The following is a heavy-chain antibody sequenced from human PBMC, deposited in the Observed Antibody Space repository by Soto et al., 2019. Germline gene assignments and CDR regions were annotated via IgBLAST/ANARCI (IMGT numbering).Heavy chain of an antibody. CDR1: GGSISSGGYY. Sequence: SETLSLTCTVSGGSISSGGYYWSWIRQHPGKGLEWIGYIYYSGSTYYNPSLKSRVTISVDTSKNQFSLKLSSVTAADTAVYYCARAVPYSSSWLMGQAWFDPWGQGTLVTVSS. J-gene: IGHJ5*02. CDR3: ARAVPYSSSWLMGQAWFDP. D-gene: IGHD6-13*01. V-gene: IGHV4-31*03. CDR2: IYYSGST.